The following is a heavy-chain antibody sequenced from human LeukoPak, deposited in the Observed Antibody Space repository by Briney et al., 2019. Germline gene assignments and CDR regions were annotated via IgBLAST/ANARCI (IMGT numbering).Heavy chain of an antibody. J-gene: IGHJ4*02. CDR3: ANRMTF. CDR1: GVTVSSDY. V-gene: IGHV3-53*04. Sequence: GGSLRLSCAASGVTVSSDYMSWVRQAPGKGLEWVSLIYSGGNTYYADSVKGRFAISRHNSKNTLYLQMDSPRTEDTAIYYCANRMTFGGQGTLVTVSS. D-gene: IGHD2/OR15-2a*01. CDR2: IYSGGNT.